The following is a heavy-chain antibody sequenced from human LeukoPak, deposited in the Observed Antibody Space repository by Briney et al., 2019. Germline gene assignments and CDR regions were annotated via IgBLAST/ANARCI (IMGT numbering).Heavy chain of an antibody. CDR1: GFPFSSYG. D-gene: IGHD3-10*01. CDR2: ISYDGSNK. Sequence: GSLSLSCAASGFPFSSYGMHWVRRAPGKGLEWVAVISYDGSNKYYADSVKGRFTISRDNSKNTLYLQMNSLRAEDTAVYYCAKDHGESYYGSGSLFDYWGQGTLVTVSS. V-gene: IGHV3-30*18. J-gene: IGHJ4*02. CDR3: AKDHGESYYGSGSLFDY.